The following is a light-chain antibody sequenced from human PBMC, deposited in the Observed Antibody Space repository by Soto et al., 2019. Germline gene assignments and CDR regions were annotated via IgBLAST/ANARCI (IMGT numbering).Light chain of an antibody. J-gene: IGKJ2*01. CDR3: QQRSNWRYT. CDR2: DAS. Sequence: EIVLTQSPATLSLSPGERATLSCRASQSVSSYLAWFQQKPGQAPRLLIYDASSRATGIPARFSGSGSGTDFTLTISSLEPEAFAVYYCQQRSNWRYTFGQGTKLEIK. CDR1: QSVSSY. V-gene: IGKV3-11*01.